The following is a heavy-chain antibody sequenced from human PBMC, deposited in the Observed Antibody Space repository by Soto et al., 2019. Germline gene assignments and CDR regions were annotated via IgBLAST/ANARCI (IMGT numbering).Heavy chain of an antibody. V-gene: IGHV4-30-4*01. CDR1: GDSITSGDYH. J-gene: IGHJ6*02. CDR2: VYHRGTT. Sequence: PSETLSLTCTVSGDSITSGDYHWSWIRQPPGKGLEWLGYVYHRGTTYHNPSLKSRVAISIDTSQNQFSLRLSSVTAADTAVYYCASGVAHLCPLLFYRLDVWGQGTAVTVSS. CDR3: ASGVAHLCPLLFYRLDV. D-gene: IGHD2-2*01.